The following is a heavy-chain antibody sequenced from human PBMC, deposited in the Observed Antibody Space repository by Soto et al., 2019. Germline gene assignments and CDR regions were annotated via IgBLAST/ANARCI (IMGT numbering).Heavy chain of an antibody. CDR1: GFSLSTSGMC. V-gene: IGHV2-70*01. D-gene: IGHD6-13*01. CDR2: IDWDDDK. J-gene: IGHJ6*02. CDR3: ARIEAEAGTRYYYGMDV. Sequence: GPTLVNPTQTLTLTCTFSGFSLSTSGMCVSWIRQPPGKALEWLALIDWDDDKYYSTSLKTRLTISKDTSKNQVVLTMTNMDPVDTATYYCARIEAEAGTRYYYGMDVWGQGTTVTVSS.